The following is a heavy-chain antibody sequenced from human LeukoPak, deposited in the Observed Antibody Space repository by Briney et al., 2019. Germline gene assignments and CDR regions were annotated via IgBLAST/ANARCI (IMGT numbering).Heavy chain of an antibody. D-gene: IGHD2-21*01. CDR1: GFTFSSYT. J-gene: IGHJ4*02. Sequence: GGSLRLYCAASGFTFSSYTMRWARQAPGKGLEWVAAFSGNGGRTYYVDSVKGRFTISRDNSKNTVYLQMESLRVEDTAVYYCTRGARDCDDWGQGTLVTVSS. CDR2: FSGNGGRT. V-gene: IGHV3-23*01. CDR3: TRGARDCDD.